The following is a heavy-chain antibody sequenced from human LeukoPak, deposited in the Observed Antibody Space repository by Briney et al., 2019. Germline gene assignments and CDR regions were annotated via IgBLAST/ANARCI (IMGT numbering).Heavy chain of an antibody. J-gene: IGHJ6*02. Sequence: GGSLRLSCAASGFTFSSYWMSWVRQAPGKGLEWVANIKQDGSEKYYVDSVKGRFTISRDNAKNSLYLQMSSLRAEDTAVYYCASSGSFWSGYYYYYYGMDVWGQGTTVTVSS. V-gene: IGHV3-7*01. CDR3: ASSGSFWSGYYYYYYGMDV. CDR2: IKQDGSEK. D-gene: IGHD3-3*01. CDR1: GFTFSSYW.